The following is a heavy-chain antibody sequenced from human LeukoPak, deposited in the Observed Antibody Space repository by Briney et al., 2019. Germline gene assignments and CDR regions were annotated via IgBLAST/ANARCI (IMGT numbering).Heavy chain of an antibody. V-gene: IGHV3-21*01. CDR3: ARDRIEMATAYDY. CDR2: ISSSSSYI. CDR1: GFTFSSYC. D-gene: IGHD5-24*01. J-gene: IGHJ4*02. Sequence: GGSLRLSCAASGFTFSSYCVNWVRQAPGKGLEWVSSISSSSSYIYYADSVKGRFTISRDNAKNSLYLQMNSLRAEDTAVDYCARDRIEMATAYDYWGQGTVVTVSS.